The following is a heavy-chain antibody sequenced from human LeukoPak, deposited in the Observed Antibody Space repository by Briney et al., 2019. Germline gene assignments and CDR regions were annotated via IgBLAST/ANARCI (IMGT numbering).Heavy chain of an antibody. CDR3: TRGAYCTGGRCPGPFDI. CDR1: RFIFRNYG. CDR2: ISSDGNNK. D-gene: IGHD2-15*01. J-gene: IGHJ3*02. V-gene: IGHV3-30*04. Sequence: GGSLRLSCVASRFIFRNYGMHWVRQAPGKGLEWVAFISSDGNNKDYAESVKGRFSISRDNSKNTLYLQMNRLRADDTAVYYCTRGAYCTGGRCPGPFDIWGQGTTVTVSS.